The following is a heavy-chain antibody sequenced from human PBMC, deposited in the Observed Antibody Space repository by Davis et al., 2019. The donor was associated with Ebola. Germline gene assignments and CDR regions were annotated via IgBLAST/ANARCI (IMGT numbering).Heavy chain of an antibody. D-gene: IGHD4-11*01. V-gene: IGHV1-8*02. Sequence: ASVKVSCKASGYTFTCYYMHWVRQAPGQGLEWMGWMNPNSGNTGYAQKFQGRVTMTRNTSISTAYMELSSLRSEDTAVYYCARGRSKTYYYYGMDVWGKGTTVTVSS. CDR2: MNPNSGNT. CDR1: GYTFTCYY. J-gene: IGHJ6*04. CDR3: ARGRSKTYYYYGMDV.